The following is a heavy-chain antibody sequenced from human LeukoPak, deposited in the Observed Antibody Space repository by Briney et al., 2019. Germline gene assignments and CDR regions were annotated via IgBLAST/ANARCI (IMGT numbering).Heavy chain of an antibody. Sequence: PGGSLSLSFAASGFTLSNYWMSWVRQAPGKGLEWVANIKQDGSEKYYVDSVKGRFTISRDNAKNSLYLQMNSLRAEDTAVYYCAGPRRSSTSCYYVWGQGTLVTVSS. CDR3: AGPRRSSTSCYYV. D-gene: IGHD2-2*01. CDR1: GFTLSNYW. J-gene: IGHJ4*02. V-gene: IGHV3-7*01. CDR2: IKQDGSEK.